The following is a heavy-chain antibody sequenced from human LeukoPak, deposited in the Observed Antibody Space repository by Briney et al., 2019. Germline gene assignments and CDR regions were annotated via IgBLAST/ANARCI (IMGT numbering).Heavy chain of an antibody. CDR3: ARDPSGSGSYFSGRTPNFDY. CDR1: GFTFSSYS. V-gene: IGHV3-21*01. D-gene: IGHD3-10*01. J-gene: IGHJ4*02. Sequence: PGGSLRLSCAASGFTFSSYSMNWVRQAPGKGLKWVSSISSSSSYIYYADSVKGRFTISRDNAKNSLYLQMNSLRAEDTAVYYCARDPSGSGSYFSGRTPNFDYWGQGTLVTVSS. CDR2: ISSSSSYI.